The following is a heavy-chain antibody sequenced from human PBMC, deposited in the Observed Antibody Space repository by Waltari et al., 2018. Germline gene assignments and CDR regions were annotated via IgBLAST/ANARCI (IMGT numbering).Heavy chain of an antibody. J-gene: IGHJ4*02. Sequence: EVQLVESGGGLVQPGGSLRLSCAASGFTVSSNYMSWVRQAPGKGLEWVSVIYSGCSTYYADSVKGRFTISRDNSKNTLYLQMNSLRAEDTAVYYCARGSFEGGLWELPLADWGQGTLVTVSS. CDR2: IYSGCST. CDR3: ARGSFEGGLWELPLAD. D-gene: IGHD1-26*01. CDR1: GFTVSSNY. V-gene: IGHV3-53*01.